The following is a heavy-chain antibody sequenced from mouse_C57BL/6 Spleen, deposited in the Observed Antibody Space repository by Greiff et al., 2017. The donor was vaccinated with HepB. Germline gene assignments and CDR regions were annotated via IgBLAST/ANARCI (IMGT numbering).Heavy chain of an antibody. CDR2: IDPETGGT. CDR3: TERGGAMDY. Sequence: QVQLQQSGAELVRPGASVTLSCKASGYTFTDYEMHWVEQTPVHGLEWIGAIDPETGGTAYNQKFKGKAILTADKSSSTAYMELRSLTSEDSAVYYCTERGGAMDYWGQGTSFTVSS. J-gene: IGHJ4*01. CDR1: GYTFTDYE. V-gene: IGHV1-15*01.